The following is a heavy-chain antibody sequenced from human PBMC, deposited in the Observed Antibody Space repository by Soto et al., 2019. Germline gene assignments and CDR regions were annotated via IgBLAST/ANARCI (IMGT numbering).Heavy chain of an antibody. CDR1: GYTFTSYA. Sequence: QVQLVQSGAEVKKPGASVKVSCKASGYTFTSYAMHWVRQAPGQRLEWMGWINAGNGNTKYSQKFQGRVTITRDTSASTAYMELSSLRSEDTAVYYCARSAVYYYDSSGYYPFYYYDYGMDVW. CDR3: ARSAVYYYDSSGYYPFYYYDYGMDV. V-gene: IGHV1-3*01. D-gene: IGHD3-22*01. J-gene: IGHJ6*01. CDR2: INAGNGNT.